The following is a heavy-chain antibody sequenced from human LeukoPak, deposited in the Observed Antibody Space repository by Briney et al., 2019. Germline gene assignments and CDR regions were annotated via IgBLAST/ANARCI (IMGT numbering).Heavy chain of an antibody. CDR1: GFTFSRYG. J-gene: IGHJ4*02. Sequence: GGSLRLSCAASGFTFSRYGMHWVRQAPGKGLEWVAFIRYDGSKKHYADFVKGRFTISRDNARSTLWLQMNSLRAEDTAVYYCAKSLWFGELFSYHDYWGQGNLVTVSS. V-gene: IGHV3-30*02. D-gene: IGHD3-10*01. CDR2: IRYDGSKK. CDR3: AKSLWFGELFSYHDY.